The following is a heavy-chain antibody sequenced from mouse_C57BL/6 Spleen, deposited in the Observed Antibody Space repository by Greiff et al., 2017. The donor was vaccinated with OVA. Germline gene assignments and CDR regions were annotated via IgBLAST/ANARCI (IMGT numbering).Heavy chain of an antibody. CDR1: GFTFSDYG. J-gene: IGHJ2*01. CDR3: ARRDDSVYYFDY. Sequence: EVMLVESGGGLVKPGGSLKLSCAASGFTFSDYGMHWVRQAPEKGLEWVAYISSGSSTIYYADTVKGRFTISRDNAKNTLFLQMTSLRSEDAAMYYCARRDDSVYYFDYWGQGTTLTVSS. V-gene: IGHV5-17*01. D-gene: IGHD2-4*01. CDR2: ISSGSSTI.